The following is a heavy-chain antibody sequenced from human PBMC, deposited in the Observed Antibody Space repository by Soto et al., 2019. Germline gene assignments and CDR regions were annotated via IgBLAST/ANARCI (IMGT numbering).Heavy chain of an antibody. J-gene: IGHJ4*02. CDR1: GGLFSSFA. Sequence: QGQLVQSGPEVKTVGSSVKLSCKDSGGLFSSFAISWVRQAPGQGLEWLGGILPVSGTTNYPEKFQDRVTITADESTNTAYMELSSLTSGDTAIYYCARGGSPYVWFNEFWGQGTLVTVSS. CDR3: ARGGSPYVWFNEF. D-gene: IGHD3-16*01. CDR2: ILPVSGTT. V-gene: IGHV1-69*01.